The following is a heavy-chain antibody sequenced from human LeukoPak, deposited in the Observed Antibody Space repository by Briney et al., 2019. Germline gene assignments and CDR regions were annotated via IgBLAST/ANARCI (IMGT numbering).Heavy chain of an antibody. V-gene: IGHV4-39*07. CDR2: IFYTGST. D-gene: IGHD2-15*01. J-gene: IGHJ5*02. CDR1: GGSISSDSYY. CDR3: AREGKTLVATKPDWFDP. Sequence: SETLSLTCTVSGGSISSDSYYWGWIRQPPGKGLEWIAHIFYTGSTDYNTSLKSRVTISIDTSKNQFSLNLRSVTAADTAVYYCAREGKTLVATKPDWFDPWGQGTLVTVSS.